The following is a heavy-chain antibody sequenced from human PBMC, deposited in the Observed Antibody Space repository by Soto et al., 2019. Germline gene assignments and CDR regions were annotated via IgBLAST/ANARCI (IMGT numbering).Heavy chain of an antibody. V-gene: IGHV4-31*03. D-gene: IGHD5-18*01. Sequence: QVQLQESGPGLVKPSQTLSLTCTVYGGSISSGGYYWSWIRQHPGKGLEWIGYIYYSGSTYYNPSLKSRVTISVDTSKNQFSLKLSSVTAADTAVYYCARIPAKYSYGYSDDWFDPWGQGTLVTVSS. J-gene: IGHJ5*02. CDR3: ARIPAKYSYGYSDDWFDP. CDR2: IYYSGST. CDR1: GGSISSGGYY.